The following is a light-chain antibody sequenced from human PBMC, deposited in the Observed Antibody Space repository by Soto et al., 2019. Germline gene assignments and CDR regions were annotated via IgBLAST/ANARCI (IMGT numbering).Light chain of an antibody. CDR1: SSNIGDNY. V-gene: IGLV1-51*01. Sequence: QSVLTQPPSVSAAPGQKVTISCSGGSSNIGDNYVSWYQQLPGTAPKLLIYDINKRPSGIPDRFSGSKSGTSATLGITGLQTGDEADYYCGTWDSSLSAVVFGGGIK. CDR2: DIN. CDR3: GTWDSSLSAVV. J-gene: IGLJ2*01.